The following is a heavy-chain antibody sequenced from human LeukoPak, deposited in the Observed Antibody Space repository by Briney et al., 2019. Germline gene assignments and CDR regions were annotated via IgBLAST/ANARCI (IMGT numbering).Heavy chain of an antibody. Sequence: SVKVSCKASGGTFSSYAISWVRQAPGQGLEWMGGIIPIFGTANYAQKFQGRVTITADESTSTAYMELSSLRSEDTAVYYCARESSGSYYKSNFDYWSQGTLVTVSS. CDR3: ARESSGSYYKSNFDY. CDR1: GGTFSSYA. V-gene: IGHV1-69*01. J-gene: IGHJ4*02. D-gene: IGHD3-10*01. CDR2: IIPIFGTA.